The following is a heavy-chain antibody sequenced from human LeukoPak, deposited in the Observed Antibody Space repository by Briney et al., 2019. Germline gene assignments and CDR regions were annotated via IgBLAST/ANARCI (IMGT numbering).Heavy chain of an antibody. D-gene: IGHD4-17*01. Sequence: SETLSLTCTVSGGSISSYYWSWIRQPPGKGLEWIGYIYYSGSTNYNPSLKSRVTISVDTSKKQFSLKLSSVTAADTAVYYCAREGTTVTHDDAFDIWGQGTMATVSS. CDR1: GGSISSYY. CDR2: IYYSGST. J-gene: IGHJ3*02. CDR3: AREGTTVTHDDAFDI. V-gene: IGHV4-59*01.